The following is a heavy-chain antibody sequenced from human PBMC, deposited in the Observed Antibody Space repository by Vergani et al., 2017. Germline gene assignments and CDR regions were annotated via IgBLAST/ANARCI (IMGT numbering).Heavy chain of an antibody. J-gene: IGHJ6*04. CDR1: GFTFSSYT. D-gene: IGHD2/OR15-2a*01. CDR2: ISTGRSYI. Sequence: EVHLLESGGGLVQSGGSLRLSCAASGFTFSSYTMKWVRQAPGKGLEWVSSISTGRSYIYYADSVKGRFTISRDNAKNSLYLQMNSLRAEDTAVYYCARDILVTNYYYGMDVWGKGTTVTVS. CDR3: ARDILVTNYYYGMDV. V-gene: IGHV3-21*01.